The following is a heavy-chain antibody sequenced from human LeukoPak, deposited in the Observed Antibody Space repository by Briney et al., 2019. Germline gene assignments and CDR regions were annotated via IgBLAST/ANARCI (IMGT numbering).Heavy chain of an antibody. CDR2: ITWNTGFI. J-gene: IGHJ4*02. CDR3: AKVRSLSLAATEPLDY. V-gene: IGHV3-9*01. CDR1: GFTFDDYA. D-gene: IGHD6-6*01. Sequence: GGSLRLSCAASGFTFDDYAMHWVRQAPGKGLEWVSGITWNTGFIEYADSVKGRFTISRDNAKNSLILQMNSLRPEDTALYYCAKVRSLSLAATEPLDYWGQGTLVTVSS.